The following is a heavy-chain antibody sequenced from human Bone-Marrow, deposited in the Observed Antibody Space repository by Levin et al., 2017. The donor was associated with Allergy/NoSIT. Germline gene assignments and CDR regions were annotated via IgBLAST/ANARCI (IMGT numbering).Heavy chain of an antibody. D-gene: IGHD2-8*01. Sequence: HGESLKISCAASGFTVSNNYMSWVRQAPGKGLEWVSVLYSGGRTYYADSVKGRFTISRDNSKNTLYLQMNSLRAEDTAVYYCVRNLYGLLFDYWGQGTLLTVSS. CDR3: VRNLYGLLFDY. CDR1: GFTVSNNY. J-gene: IGHJ4*02. V-gene: IGHV3-53*01. CDR2: LYSGGRT.